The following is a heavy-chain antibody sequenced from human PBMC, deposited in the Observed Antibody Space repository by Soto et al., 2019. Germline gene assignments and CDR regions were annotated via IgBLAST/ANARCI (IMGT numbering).Heavy chain of an antibody. V-gene: IGHV1-69*01. CDR1: GGSFISYA. Sequence: LVKGSFKASGGSFISYAIIWVRQAPGQGLEWMGGIIPIFGTANYAQRFQGRVTITADESTSTAYMELSSLRSEDTAVYYCATRTYGDYVYYYYGMDVWGQGTTVTVSS. CDR2: IIPIFGTA. CDR3: ATRTYGDYVYYYYGMDV. J-gene: IGHJ6*02. D-gene: IGHD4-17*01.